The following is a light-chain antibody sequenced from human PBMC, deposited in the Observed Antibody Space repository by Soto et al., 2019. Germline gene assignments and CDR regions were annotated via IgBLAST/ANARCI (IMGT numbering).Light chain of an antibody. J-gene: IGKJ1*01. Sequence: DVVMTQSPLSLSVTLGQPASISCRSSQGLVYSDGNTFLNWFHQRPGQSPRRLIYQVSNRDSGVTDRIRGSGSGGDYKVSISGIEAEDVGIYYCVKGRHWPWTFGQGTKVEI. CDR2: QVS. V-gene: IGKV2-30*01. CDR1: QGLVYSDGNTF. CDR3: VKGRHWPWT.